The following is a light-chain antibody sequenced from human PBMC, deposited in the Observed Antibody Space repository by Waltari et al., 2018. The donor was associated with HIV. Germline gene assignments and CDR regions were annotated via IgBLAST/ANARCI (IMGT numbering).Light chain of an antibody. Sequence: EIVVTQSPATLSVSPGERATLSCRAGQNIMINFAWYQDKPGQAPRLLIFGASTRASGVPARFSGSGSGTEFTLTITSPQSEDSAVYYCQQYEAWPHTFGGGTKVEIK. CDR1: QNIMIN. CDR3: QQYEAWPHT. CDR2: GAS. J-gene: IGKJ4*01. V-gene: IGKV3-15*01.